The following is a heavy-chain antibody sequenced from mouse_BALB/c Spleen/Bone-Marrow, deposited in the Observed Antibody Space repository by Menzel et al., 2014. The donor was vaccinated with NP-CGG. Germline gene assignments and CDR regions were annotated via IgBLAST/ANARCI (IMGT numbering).Heavy chain of an antibody. CDR2: IDPANGNT. J-gene: IGHJ3*01. V-gene: IGHV14-3*02. D-gene: IGHD1-1*01. CDR3: ASYYYGSSLFAY. CDR1: GFNIKDTY. Sequence: EVKLMESGAELVKPGASVKLSCTASGFNIKDTYMHWVKQRPEQGLEWIGRIDPANGNTKYDPKFQGKATITADASSNTAYLQLSSLTSEDTAVHYCASYYYGSSLFAYWGQGTLVTVSA.